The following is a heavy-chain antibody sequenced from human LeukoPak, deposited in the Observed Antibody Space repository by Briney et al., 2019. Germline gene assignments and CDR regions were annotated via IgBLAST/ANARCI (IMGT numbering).Heavy chain of an antibody. V-gene: IGHV1-24*01. CDR1: GYTLTELS. J-gene: IGHJ5*02. CDR2: FDPEDGET. CDR3: AREVRCSGGSCPELNWFDP. Sequence: ASVKVSCKVSGYTLTELSMHWVRQAPGKGLEWMGGFDPEDGETIYAQKFQGRVTMTEDTSTDTAYMELTSLRSEDTAVYYCAREVRCSGGSCPELNWFDPWGQGTLVTVSS. D-gene: IGHD2-15*01.